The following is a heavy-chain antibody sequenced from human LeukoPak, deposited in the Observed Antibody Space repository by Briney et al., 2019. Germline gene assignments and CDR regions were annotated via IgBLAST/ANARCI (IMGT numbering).Heavy chain of an antibody. V-gene: IGHV4-59*01. J-gene: IGHJ3*02. CDR1: GGSISSYY. D-gene: IGHD6-19*01. CDR3: ARDRSSGGGAFDI. CDR2: IYYSGST. Sequence: SETLSLTCTVSGGSISSYYWSWIRQPPGKGLEWIGYIYYSGSTNYNPSLKSRVTISVDTSKNQFSLKLSSVTAADTAVYYCARDRSSGGGAFDIWGQGTMVTVSP.